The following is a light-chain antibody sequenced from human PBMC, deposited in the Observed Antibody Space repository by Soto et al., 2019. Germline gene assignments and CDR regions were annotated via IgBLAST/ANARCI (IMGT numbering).Light chain of an antibody. CDR1: QTISSW. CDR3: QHYNSYSEA. Sequence: DIQMTQSPSTLSGSVGGRVTIICRASQTISSWLAWYQQKPGKAPKLMIYKASTLKSGVPSRFSGSGSGTEFTLTISSLQPDDVATYYCQHYNSYSEAFGQGTKVDIK. J-gene: IGKJ1*01. V-gene: IGKV1-5*03. CDR2: KAS.